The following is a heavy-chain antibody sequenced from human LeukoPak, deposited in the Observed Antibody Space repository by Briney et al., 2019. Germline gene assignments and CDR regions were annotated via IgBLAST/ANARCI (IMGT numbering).Heavy chain of an antibody. CDR2: IYHSGST. CDR1: GGSISSGGYS. V-gene: IGHV4-30-2*01. CDR3: ARGRALSSSSSFDY. D-gene: IGHD6-6*01. J-gene: IGHJ4*02. Sequence: SQTLSLTCAVSGGSISSGGYSWSWIRQPPGKGLEWIGYIYHSGSTYYNPSLKSRVTISVDRSKNQFSLKLSSVTAADTAVYYCARGRALSSSSSFDYWGQGTLVTVSS.